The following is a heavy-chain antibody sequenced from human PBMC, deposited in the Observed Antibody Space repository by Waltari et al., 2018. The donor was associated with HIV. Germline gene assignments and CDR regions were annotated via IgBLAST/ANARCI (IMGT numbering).Heavy chain of an antibody. CDR1: GFTFSSCW. Sequence: PASGFTFSSCWMSWVRQAPGKGVEWVANIKQDGSEKYYVDSVNGRFTISRDNAENSLYLQMNSLRAEDTAVYYCARGGFYGSGSKVNWGQGTLVTVSS. CDR2: IKQDGSEK. V-gene: IGHV3-7*04. J-gene: IGHJ4*02. D-gene: IGHD3-10*01. CDR3: ARGGFYGSGSKVN.